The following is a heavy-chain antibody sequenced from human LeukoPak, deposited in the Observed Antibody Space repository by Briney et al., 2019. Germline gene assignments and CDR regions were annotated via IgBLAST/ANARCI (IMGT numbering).Heavy chain of an antibody. J-gene: IGHJ4*02. CDR3: ARGAVDYDILTGYYPNDY. V-gene: IGHV1-69*13. CDR2: IIPIFGTA. Sequence: SVKVSCKASGYTFTSYGISWVRQAPGQGLEWMGGIIPIFGTANYAQKFQGRVTITVDESTSTAYMELSSLRSEDTAVYYCARGAVDYDILTGYYPNDYWGQGTLVTVSS. CDR1: GYTFTSYG. D-gene: IGHD3-9*01.